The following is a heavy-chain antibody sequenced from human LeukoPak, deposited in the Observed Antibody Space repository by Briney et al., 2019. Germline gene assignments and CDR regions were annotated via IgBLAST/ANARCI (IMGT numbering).Heavy chain of an antibody. V-gene: IGHV4-4*07. Sequence: SETLSLTCTVSGGSISSYYWSWIRQPAGKGLEWIGRIYTSGSTNYNPSLKSRVTMSVDTSKNQFSLKLSSVTAADTAVCYCASSPTVTNNWFDPWGQGTLVTVSS. J-gene: IGHJ5*02. CDR1: GGSISSYY. D-gene: IGHD4-11*01. CDR2: IYTSGST. CDR3: ASSPTVTNNWFDP.